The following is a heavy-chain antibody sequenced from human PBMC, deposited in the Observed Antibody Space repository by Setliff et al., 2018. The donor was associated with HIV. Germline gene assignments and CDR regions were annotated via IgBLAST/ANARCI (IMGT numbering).Heavy chain of an antibody. J-gene: IGHJ5*02. V-gene: IGHV1-18*04. CDR1: GYTFTGYY. CDR2: INTYNGNT. Sequence: GASVKVSCKASGYTFTGYYIHWLRQAPGQGLEWMGWINTYNGNTKYGQKFQGSVTMTTDTSTSTVYMELGSLTSDDTALYYCARGGPPRVATLYWFDPWGQGTLVTVSS. CDR3: ARGGPPRVATLYWFDP. D-gene: IGHD2-15*01.